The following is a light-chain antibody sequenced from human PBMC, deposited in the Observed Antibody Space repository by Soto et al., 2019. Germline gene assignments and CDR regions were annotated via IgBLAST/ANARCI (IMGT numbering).Light chain of an antibody. V-gene: IGLV1-40*01. CDR2: GNS. CDR3: QSSDSSLSGPRL. Sequence: QSVLTQPPSVSGAPGQTVTISCTGSSSNIGAGYDVHWYQQLPGTAPKLLIYGNSNRPSGVPDRFSGSKSGTLASLAITGLQAEDEADYYCQSSDSSLSGPRLFGGGTKLTV. CDR1: SSNIGAGYD. J-gene: IGLJ2*01.